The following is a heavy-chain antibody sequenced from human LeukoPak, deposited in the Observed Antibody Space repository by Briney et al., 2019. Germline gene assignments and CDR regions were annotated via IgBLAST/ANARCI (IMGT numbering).Heavy chain of an antibody. CDR3: AKDRRNYYSSGVDY. V-gene: IGHV3-30*18. CDR2: ITYDGSKK. CDR1: GFTFSNG. Sequence: GRSLRLSCAASGFTFSNGMHWVRQAPGKGLEWVVVITYDGSKKYYGDSVEGRFTVSRDNSKNTLYLQMNSLRAEDTAVYYCAKDRRNYYSSGVDYWGQGTLVTVSS. J-gene: IGHJ4*02. D-gene: IGHD3-10*01.